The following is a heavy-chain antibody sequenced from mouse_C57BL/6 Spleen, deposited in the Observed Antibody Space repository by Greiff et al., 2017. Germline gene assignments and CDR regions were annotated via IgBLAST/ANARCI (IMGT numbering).Heavy chain of an antibody. J-gene: IGHJ2*01. V-gene: IGHV1-55*01. CDR1: GYTFTSYW. CDR3: ANAVITTVVATDYFDY. Sequence: QVQLQQPGAELVKPGASVKMSCKASGYTFTSYWITWVKQRPGQGLEWIGDIYPGSGSTNYNEKFKSKATLTVDTSSSTAYMQLSSLTSEDSAVYYCANAVITTVVATDYFDYWGQGTTRTVSS. CDR2: IYPGSGST. D-gene: IGHD1-1*01.